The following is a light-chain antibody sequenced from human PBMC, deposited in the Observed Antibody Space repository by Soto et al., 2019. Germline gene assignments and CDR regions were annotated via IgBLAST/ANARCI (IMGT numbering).Light chain of an antibody. CDR2: KNV. V-gene: IGLV1-40*01. J-gene: IGLJ1*01. CDR3: QSYDSGLSTAI. CDR1: SSDIGAGGD. Sequence: QSVLTQPPSVSGAPGQTVTISCTGSSSDIGAGGDVHWYQQLLGAAPKLLIYKNVYRPSGVPDRFSGFKSGTSASLAITGLQAEDEADYYCQSYDSGLSTAIFGTGTQLTVL.